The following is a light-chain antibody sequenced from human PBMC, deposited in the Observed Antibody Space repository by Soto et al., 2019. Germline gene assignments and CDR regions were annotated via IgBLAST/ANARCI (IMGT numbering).Light chain of an antibody. Sequence: QGVPSQPASVSGSPGHAISISCTGTSSDVGGYEFVSWYQQHPGKAPKLLISKVSNRPSGVSDRFSGSKSGNTASLTISGLQAEEEADYYCSSFTSAYNFVFGSGTKVTAL. CDR2: KVS. CDR1: SSDVGGYEF. J-gene: IGLJ1*01. CDR3: SSFTSAYNFV. V-gene: IGLV2-14*01.